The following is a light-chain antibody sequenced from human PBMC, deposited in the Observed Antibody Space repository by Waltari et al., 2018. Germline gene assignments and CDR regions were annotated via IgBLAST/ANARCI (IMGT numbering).Light chain of an antibody. Sequence: QSALTQPASVSGSPGQSITISCTGTSSDVGGYDYVSWYQQHPGNAPKLLIYDVSNRPSGFSSRFSGSKSGNTASLTISGLQAEDEADYYCSSYTSSSTLLFGSGTKVTVL. CDR2: DVS. CDR1: SSDVGGYDY. V-gene: IGLV2-14*03. CDR3: SSYTSSSTLL. J-gene: IGLJ1*01.